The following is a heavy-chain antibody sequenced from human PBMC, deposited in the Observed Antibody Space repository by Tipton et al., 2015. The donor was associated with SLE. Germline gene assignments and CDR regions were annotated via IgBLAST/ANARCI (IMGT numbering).Heavy chain of an antibody. Sequence: TLSLTCTVSGGSISSHYWSWIRQPAGKGLEWIGHIDISGTTIYNPSLESRLTMSFDTSKNQFSLRLTSVSAADTAMYFCARGNLNFDYWGQGTLLTVSS. CDR2: IDISGTT. CDR1: GGSISSHY. V-gene: IGHV4-4*07. J-gene: IGHJ4*02. CDR3: ARGNLNFDY.